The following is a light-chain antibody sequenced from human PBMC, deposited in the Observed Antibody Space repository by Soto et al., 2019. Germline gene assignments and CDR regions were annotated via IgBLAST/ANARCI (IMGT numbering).Light chain of an antibody. CDR3: CSYAGSIPFV. CDR2: DVN. V-gene: IGLV2-11*01. J-gene: IGLJ1*01. Sequence: QSALTQPRSVSGSPGQSVTVSCTGTSSDIDGYNHVSWYQHHPGKAPKLMIYDVNKRPSGVPDRFSGSKSGNTASLTISGLQAEDEADYYCCSYAGSIPFVFGTGTKVTVL. CDR1: SSDIDGYNH.